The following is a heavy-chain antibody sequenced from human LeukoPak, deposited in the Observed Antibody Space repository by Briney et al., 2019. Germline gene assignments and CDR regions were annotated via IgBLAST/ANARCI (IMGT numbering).Heavy chain of an antibody. CDR2: INPNSGGT. CDR3: ARERRGTTVTSFDY. D-gene: IGHD4-17*01. V-gene: IGHV1-2*02. CDR1: GYTFTGYY. Sequence: ASVKVSCKASGYTFTGYYMHWVRQAPGQGLEWMGWINPNSGGTNYAQKFQGRVTMTRDTSISTAYMELSRLRSEDTAVYYCARERRGTTVTSFDYWGQGTLVTVSS. J-gene: IGHJ4*02.